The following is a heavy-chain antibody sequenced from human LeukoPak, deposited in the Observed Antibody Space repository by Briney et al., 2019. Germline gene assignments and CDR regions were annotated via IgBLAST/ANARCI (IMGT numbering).Heavy chain of an antibody. CDR1: GFTFSSYT. D-gene: IGHD3-10*01. CDR3: AKGSKDFDY. V-gene: IGHV3-23*01. CDR2: ISPGGGTST. Sequence: GGSLRLSCAASGFTFSSYTMSWVRQGPGKGLEWVSVISPGGGTSTSYADSVKGRFTISRDNSKNTLYLQMNSLRAEDTAVYYCAKGSKDFDYWGQGTLVTVSS. J-gene: IGHJ4*02.